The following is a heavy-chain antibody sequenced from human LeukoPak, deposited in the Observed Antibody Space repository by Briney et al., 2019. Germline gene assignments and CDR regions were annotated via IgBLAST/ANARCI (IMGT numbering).Heavy chain of an antibody. CDR1: GCTFDDYA. V-gene: IGHV3-9*01. Sequence: GGSLRLSCAASGCTFDDYAMHWVRQAPGKGLEWVSGISWNSGSIGYADSVKGRFTISRDNAKNSLYLQMNSLRAEDTALYYCAKAISSYTFGYYYGMDVWGQGTTVTVSS. CDR2: ISWNSGSI. D-gene: IGHD3-10*01. J-gene: IGHJ6*02. CDR3: AKAISSYTFGYYYGMDV.